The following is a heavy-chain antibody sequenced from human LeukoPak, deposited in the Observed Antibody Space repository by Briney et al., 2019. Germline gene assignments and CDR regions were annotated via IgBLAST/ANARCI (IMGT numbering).Heavy chain of an antibody. CDR1: GFTFSSYA. CDR3: ARGRGRGYSYGWDY. Sequence: GGSLRLSCAASGFTFSSYAMSWVRQAPGKGLEWVSAISGSGGSTYYADSVKGRFTVSRDNAKNSLYLQMHTLRDEDTAVYYCARGRGRGYSYGWDYWGQGTLVTVSS. J-gene: IGHJ4*02. CDR2: ISGSGGST. V-gene: IGHV3-23*01. D-gene: IGHD5-18*01.